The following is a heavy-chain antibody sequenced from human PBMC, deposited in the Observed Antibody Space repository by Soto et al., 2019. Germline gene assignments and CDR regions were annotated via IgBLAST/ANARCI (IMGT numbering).Heavy chain of an antibody. D-gene: IGHD2-15*01. J-gene: IGHJ5*02. Sequence: ASVKVSCKASGYTFTSYGISWVRQAPGQGLEWMGWISAYNGNTNYAQKLQGRVAMTTDTSTSTAYMELRSLRSDDTAVYYCAIDFRGYCSGGSCAPWWFDPWGQGTLVTVSS. V-gene: IGHV1-18*01. CDR3: AIDFRGYCSGGSCAPWWFDP. CDR2: ISAYNGNT. CDR1: GYTFTSYG.